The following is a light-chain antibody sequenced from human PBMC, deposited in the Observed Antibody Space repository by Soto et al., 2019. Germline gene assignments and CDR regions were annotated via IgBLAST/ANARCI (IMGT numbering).Light chain of an antibody. J-gene: IGKJ5*01. V-gene: IGKV1-16*01. CDR2: AAS. CDR1: QDINNF. Sequence: DIQMTQSPSSLSASVGDSVTITCRASQDINNFLAWFQQKPGKAPKSLIFAASSLHRGVPSRFSGSGSGTDFTLTISSLQAEDFGTYYCQHYDGYPQTFGQGTRLEIK. CDR3: QHYDGYPQT.